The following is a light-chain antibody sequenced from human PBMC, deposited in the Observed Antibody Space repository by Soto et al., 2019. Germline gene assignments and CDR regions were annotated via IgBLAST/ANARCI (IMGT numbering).Light chain of an antibody. Sequence: DIQMTQSPSTLSASVGDRVTITCRASQSISTWLAWYQQKPGTAPKLLIYKASSLQSGVPSRFSGSGSGTEFTLTISSLQPDDFAAYYCQQYVRAFRSFXQGTKLDIK. CDR2: KAS. V-gene: IGKV1-5*03. CDR3: QQYVRAFRS. CDR1: QSISTW. J-gene: IGKJ1*01.